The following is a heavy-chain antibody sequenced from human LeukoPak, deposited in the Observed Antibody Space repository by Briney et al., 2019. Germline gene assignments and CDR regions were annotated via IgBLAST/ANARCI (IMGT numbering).Heavy chain of an antibody. CDR3: ARVFVVAHGDYGGMDV. V-gene: IGHV4-61*01. CDR2: IYYSGST. Sequence: PSETLSLTCTVSGGSVSSGSYYWSWIRQPPGKGLEWIGYIYYSGSTNYNPSLKSRVTISVDTSKNQFSLKLSSVTAADTAVYYCARVFVVAHGDYGGMDVWGQGTTVTVSS. D-gene: IGHD4-17*01. CDR1: GGSVSSGSYY. J-gene: IGHJ6*02.